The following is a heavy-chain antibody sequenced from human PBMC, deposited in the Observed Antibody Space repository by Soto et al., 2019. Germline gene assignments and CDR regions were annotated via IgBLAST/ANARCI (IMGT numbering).Heavy chain of an antibody. V-gene: IGHV3-30*18. J-gene: IGHJ6*03. CDR1: GVTFSSYG. CDR2: ISYDGSNK. Sequence: GGSLRLSCAASGVTFSSYGMHWVRQAPGKGLEWVAVISYDGSNKYYADSVKGRFTISRDNSKNTLYLQMNSLRAEDTAVYYCAKDLSSWLSNYYYYYYKDVWGKGTTVTVSS. D-gene: IGHD6-13*01. CDR3: AKDLSSWLSNYYYYYYKDV.